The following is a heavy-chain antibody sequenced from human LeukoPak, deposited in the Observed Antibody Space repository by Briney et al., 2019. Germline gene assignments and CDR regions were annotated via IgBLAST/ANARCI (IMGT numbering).Heavy chain of an antibody. Sequence: PGGSLRLSCAASGFTFSSYGMHWVRQAPGKGLEWVAFIRYDGSNKYYADSVKGRFTISRDNSKNTLYLQMNSLRAEDTAVYYCAKDYSLGSGSYLFDYWGQGTLVTVSS. CDR2: IRYDGSNK. J-gene: IGHJ4*02. CDR3: AKDYSLGSGSYLFDY. CDR1: GFTFSSYG. V-gene: IGHV3-30*02. D-gene: IGHD3-10*02.